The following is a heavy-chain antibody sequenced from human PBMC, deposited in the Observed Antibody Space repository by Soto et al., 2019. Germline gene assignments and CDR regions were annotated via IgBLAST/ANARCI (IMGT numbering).Heavy chain of an antibody. V-gene: IGHV1-69*02. Sequence: QVQLVQSGPEVKKPGSSVRVSCKASGGSFTTFIVTWVRQAPGQGLEWMGRIIPVLNVEYYAQKFQGRLTITADKSTNTAYMEXTXXXSXXTAVXXXXXXXXXXXATPSYYGMDVWGLGTTVIVSS. CDR1: GGSFTTFI. J-gene: IGHJ6*02. D-gene: IGHD2-15*01. CDR3: XXXXXXXXATPSYYGMDV. CDR2: IIPVLNVE.